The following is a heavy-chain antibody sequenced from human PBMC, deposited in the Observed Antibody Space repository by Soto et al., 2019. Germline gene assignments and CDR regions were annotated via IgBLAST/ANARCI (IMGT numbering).Heavy chain of an antibody. V-gene: IGHV3-30-3*01. CDR1: GFTFSSYA. CDR3: ARDQGMITFGTPENWFDP. Sequence: QVPLVESGGGVVQPGRSLRLSCAASGFTFSSYAMHWVRQAPGKGLEWVAVISYDGSNKYYADSVKGRFTISRDNSKNTLYLQMNSLRAEDTAVYYCARDQGMITFGTPENWFDPWGQGTLVTVSS. J-gene: IGHJ5*02. D-gene: IGHD3-16*01. CDR2: ISYDGSNK.